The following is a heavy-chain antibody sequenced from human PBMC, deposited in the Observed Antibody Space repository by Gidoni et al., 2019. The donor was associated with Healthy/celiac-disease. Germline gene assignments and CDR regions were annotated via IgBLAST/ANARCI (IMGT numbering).Heavy chain of an antibody. CDR2: INPSGGST. V-gene: IGHV1-46*01. J-gene: IGHJ4*02. CDR1: GYTFTSYY. Sequence: QVQLVQSGAEVKKPGASVKVSCKASGYTFTSYYMHWVRQAPGQGLEWMGIINPSGGSTSYAQKFQGRVTMTRDTSTSTVYMELSSLRSEDTAVYYCARDYGGKEKGRSFDYWGQGTLVTVSS. CDR3: ARDYGGKEKGRSFDY. D-gene: IGHD4-17*01.